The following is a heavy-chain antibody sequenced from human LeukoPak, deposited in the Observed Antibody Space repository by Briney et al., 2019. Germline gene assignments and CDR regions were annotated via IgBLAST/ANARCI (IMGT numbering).Heavy chain of an antibody. CDR2: INPNSGGT. Sequence: ASVKVSCKASGYTFTGYYMHWVRQAPGRGLEWMGWINPNSGGTNYAQKFQGRVTMTRDTSISTAYMELSRLRSDDTAVSYCARGRNIALAGTRWFDPWGQGTLVTVSS. J-gene: IGHJ5*02. V-gene: IGHV1-2*02. CDR3: ARGRNIALAGTRWFDP. D-gene: IGHD6-19*01. CDR1: GYTFTGYY.